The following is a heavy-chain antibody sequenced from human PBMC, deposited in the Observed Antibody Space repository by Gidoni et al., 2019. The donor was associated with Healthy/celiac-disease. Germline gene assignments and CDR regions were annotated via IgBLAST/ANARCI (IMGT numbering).Heavy chain of an antibody. CDR2: ISAYNGNT. J-gene: IGHJ6*02. D-gene: IGHD1-26*01. CDR1: GNTFTSYG. Sequence: QVQLVQSGAEVKNPGASVKVSCKAAGNTFTSYGISWVRQAPGQGLEWMGWISAYNGNTNFAQKLQGRVTMTTDTSPSTAYMELRSLRSDDTAVYYCARVQGWELPYYYGMDVWGQGTTVTVSS. CDR3: ARVQGWELPYYYGMDV. V-gene: IGHV1-18*01.